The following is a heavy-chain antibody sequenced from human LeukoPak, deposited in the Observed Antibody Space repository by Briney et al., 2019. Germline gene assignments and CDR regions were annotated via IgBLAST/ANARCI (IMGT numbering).Heavy chain of an antibody. CDR3: ARDYYYGSGSFRHDAFDI. D-gene: IGHD3-10*01. CDR2: IYHSGST. CDR1: GGSFSSNNW. V-gene: IGHV4-4*02. J-gene: IGHJ3*02. Sequence: PSETLSLTCAVSGGSFSSNNWWSWVRQPPGKGLEWIGEIYHSGSTKYNPSLKSRVTISVDTSKNQFSLKLSSVTAADTAVYYCARDYYYGSGSFRHDAFDIWGQGTMVTVSS.